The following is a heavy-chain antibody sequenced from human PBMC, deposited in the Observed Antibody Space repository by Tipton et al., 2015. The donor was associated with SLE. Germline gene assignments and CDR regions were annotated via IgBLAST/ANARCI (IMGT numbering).Heavy chain of an antibody. CDR1: GFTFSSYS. V-gene: IGHV3-21*03. J-gene: IGHJ4*02. D-gene: IGHD6-13*01. CDR3: ARKFSSWSFWDY. Sequence: SLRLSCAASGFTFSSYSMNWVRQAPGKGLEWVSSISSSSSYIYYADSVKGRFTISRDNAKNSLYLQMNSLRAEDTAVYYCARKFSSWSFWDYWGQGTLVTVSS. CDR2: ISSSSSYI.